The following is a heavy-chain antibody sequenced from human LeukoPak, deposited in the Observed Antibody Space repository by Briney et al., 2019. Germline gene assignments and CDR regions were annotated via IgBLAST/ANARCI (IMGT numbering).Heavy chain of an antibody. CDR1: GYTFTSYY. J-gene: IGHJ6*03. CDR2: INPSGGST. CDR3: ARATSYYGFNYYYYMDV. D-gene: IGHD3-10*01. Sequence: ASVKVSCKASGYTFTSYYMHWVRQAPGQGLEWMGIINPSGGSTSYAQKFQGRVTMTRDTSTSTVYMELSSLRSEDTAVYYCARATSYYGFNYYYYMDVWGKGTTVTVSS. V-gene: IGHV1-46*01.